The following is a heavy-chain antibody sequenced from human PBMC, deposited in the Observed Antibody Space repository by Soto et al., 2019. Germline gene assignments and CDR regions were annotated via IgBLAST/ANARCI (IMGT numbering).Heavy chain of an antibody. V-gene: IGHV1-3*01. CDR3: ARAVAVPADFDY. Sequence: ASVKVSCKASGYTFTGYAGHWVRQAPGQRLEWMGRINAGNGNTKYSQKFQGRVTITRDTSASTAYMELSSLRSEDTAVYYCARAVAVPADFDYWGQGTLVTVSS. J-gene: IGHJ4*02. D-gene: IGHD6-19*01. CDR2: INAGNGNT. CDR1: GYTFTGYA.